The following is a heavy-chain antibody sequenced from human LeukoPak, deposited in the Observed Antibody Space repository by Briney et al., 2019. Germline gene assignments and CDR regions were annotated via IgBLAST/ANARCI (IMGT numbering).Heavy chain of an antibody. V-gene: IGHV4-59*01. D-gene: IGHD6-13*01. CDR2: IYYSGST. CDR1: GGSISSYY. Sequence: SETLSLTCTVSGGSISSYYWSWIRQPPGKGLEWIGYIYYSGSTNYNPSLKSRVTISVDTSKNQFSLKLSSVTAADTAVYYCARVLGSSWHDGWFDPWGQGTLVTVSS. CDR3: ARVLGSSWHDGWFDP. J-gene: IGHJ5*02.